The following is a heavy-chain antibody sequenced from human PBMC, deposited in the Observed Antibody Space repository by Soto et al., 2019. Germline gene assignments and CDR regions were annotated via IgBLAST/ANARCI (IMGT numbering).Heavy chain of an antibody. CDR3: ARDTCSGGSCYFFDY. J-gene: IGHJ4*02. D-gene: IGHD2-15*01. Sequence: ASVKVSCKASGYTFTSYAMHWVRQAPGQRLEWMGWINAGNGNTKYSQKFQGRVTITRDTSTSTAYMELSSLRSEDTAVYYCARDTCSGGSCYFFDYWGQGTLVTVSS. V-gene: IGHV1-3*01. CDR1: GYTFTSYA. CDR2: INAGNGNT.